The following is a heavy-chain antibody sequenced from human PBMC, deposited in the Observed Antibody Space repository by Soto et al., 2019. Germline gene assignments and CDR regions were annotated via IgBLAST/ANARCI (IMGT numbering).Heavy chain of an antibody. V-gene: IGHV3-30*18. Sequence: QVQLMESGGGVVQPGRSLRLSCAASGFIFSSYAMHWVRQSPGKGLEWVAVISYDGTNKYYADSVKGRFTISRDNSKNTLYLQMNTLRIEDTAVYHCAKWSGSGSFYKTPFASWGQGTLVSVSS. D-gene: IGHD3-10*01. CDR3: AKWSGSGSFYKTPFAS. J-gene: IGHJ4*02. CDR2: ISYDGTNK. CDR1: GFIFSSYA.